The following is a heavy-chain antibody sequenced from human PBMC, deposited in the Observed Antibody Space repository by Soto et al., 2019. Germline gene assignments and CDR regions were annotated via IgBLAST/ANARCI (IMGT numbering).Heavy chain of an antibody. CDR3: TRNLIWFGELFWDYYYYMDV. V-gene: IGHV3-49*03. Sequence: GGSLRLSCTASGFTFGDYAMSWFRQAPGKGLEWVGFIRSKAYGGTTEYAASVKGRFTISRDDSKSIAYLQMNSLKTEDTAVYYRTRNLIWFGELFWDYYYYMDVWGKGTTVTVSS. D-gene: IGHD3-10*01. J-gene: IGHJ6*03. CDR1: GFTFGDYA. CDR2: IRSKAYGGTT.